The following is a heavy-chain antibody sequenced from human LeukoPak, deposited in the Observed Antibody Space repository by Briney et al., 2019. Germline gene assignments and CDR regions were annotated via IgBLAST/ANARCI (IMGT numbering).Heavy chain of an antibody. D-gene: IGHD6-19*01. Sequence: PGGSLRLSCAASGFTFSSYSMNWVRQAPGKGLEWVSYISTGSSSIYYADSVKGRFTISRDNAKNSLYLQLNSLRAEDTAVYYCARAGIAVAGTGWGQGTLVTVSS. CDR2: ISTGSSSI. V-gene: IGHV3-48*01. CDR3: ARAGIAVAGTG. J-gene: IGHJ4*02. CDR1: GFTFSSYS.